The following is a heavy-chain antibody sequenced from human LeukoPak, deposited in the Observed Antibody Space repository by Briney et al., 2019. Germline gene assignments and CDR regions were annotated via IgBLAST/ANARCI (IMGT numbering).Heavy chain of an antibody. CDR1: GGTFSSYA. Sequence: ASVKVSCKASGGTFSSYAISWVRQAPGQGLEWMGGIIPIFGTANYAQKFQGRVTITTDESTSTAYMELSSLRSEDTAVYYCASPSITMIVVVRWAFDIWGERTMVTVSS. D-gene: IGHD3-22*01. J-gene: IGHJ3*02. V-gene: IGHV1-69*05. CDR3: ASPSITMIVVVRWAFDI. CDR2: IIPIFGTA.